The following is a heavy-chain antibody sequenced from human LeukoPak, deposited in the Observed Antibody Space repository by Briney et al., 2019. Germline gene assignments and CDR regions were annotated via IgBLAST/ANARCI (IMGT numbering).Heavy chain of an antibody. Sequence: PSQTLSLTCTVSGGSISSGSCYWSWIRQPPGKGLEWIGEINHSGSTNYNPSLKSRVTISVDTSKNQFSLKLSSVTAADTAVYYCARTIVAPTTYYDYWGQGTLVTVSS. CDR1: GGSISSGSCY. D-gene: IGHD1-1*01. CDR2: INHSGST. V-gene: IGHV4-39*07. J-gene: IGHJ4*02. CDR3: ARTIVAPTTYYDY.